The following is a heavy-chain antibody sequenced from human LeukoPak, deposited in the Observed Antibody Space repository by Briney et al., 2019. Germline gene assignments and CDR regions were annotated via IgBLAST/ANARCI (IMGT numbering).Heavy chain of an antibody. D-gene: IGHD2-15*01. J-gene: IGHJ4*02. V-gene: IGHV3-23*01. Sequence: GGSLRLSCAASAFAFGSYWMSWVRQAPGKGLEWLSAISDSGGATFYADSVKGRFTISRDNSKNMLYLQVNSLRAEDTAVYYCAKDMAGGGTYFDCWGQGTQVTVSS. CDR3: AKDMAGGGTYFDC. CDR1: AFAFGSYW. CDR2: ISDSGGAT.